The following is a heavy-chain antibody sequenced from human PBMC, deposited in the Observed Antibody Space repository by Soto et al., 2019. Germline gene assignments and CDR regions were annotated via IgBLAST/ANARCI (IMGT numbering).Heavy chain of an antibody. CDR2: IYYSGST. V-gene: IGHV4-39*01. D-gene: IGHD6-13*01. CDR3: ARHKGSSWLDWDYYYYYGMDV. Sequence: SETLSLTCTVSGGSISSSSYYWGWIRQPPGKGLEWIGSIYYSGSTYYNPSLKSRVTISVDTSKNQFSLKLSSVTAATTAVYYCARHKGSSWLDWDYYYYYGMDVWGQGTTVTVSS. CDR1: GGSISSSSYY. J-gene: IGHJ6*02.